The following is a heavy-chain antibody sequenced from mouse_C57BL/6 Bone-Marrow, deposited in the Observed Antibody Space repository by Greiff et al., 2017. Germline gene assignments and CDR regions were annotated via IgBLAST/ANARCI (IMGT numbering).Heavy chain of an antibody. CDR3: ARRSSYDYLDY. J-gene: IGHJ2*01. V-gene: IGHV1-39*01. CDR2: INPNYGTT. Sequence: LVQSGPELVKPGASVKISCKASGYSFTDSNMNWVKQSNGKSLEWIGVINPNYGTTSYNQKFKGKATLTVDQSSSTAYMELNSLTSADSAVCDCARRSSYDYLDYWGQGTTLTVSS. D-gene: IGHD1-1*01. CDR1: GYSFTDSN.